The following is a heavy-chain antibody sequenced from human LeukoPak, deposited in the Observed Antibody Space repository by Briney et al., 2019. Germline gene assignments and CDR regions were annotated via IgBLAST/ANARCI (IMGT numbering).Heavy chain of an antibody. D-gene: IGHD6-6*01. V-gene: IGHV4-59*01. CDR2: IYYSGST. CDR1: GGSFSGYY. J-gene: IGHJ4*02. Sequence: SETLSLTYAVYGGSFSGYYWSWIRQPPGKGLEWIGYIYYSGSTNYNPSLKSRVTISVDTSKNQFSLKLSSVTAADTAVYYCAREGSSSGLGLGYWGQGTLVTVSS. CDR3: AREGSSSGLGLGY.